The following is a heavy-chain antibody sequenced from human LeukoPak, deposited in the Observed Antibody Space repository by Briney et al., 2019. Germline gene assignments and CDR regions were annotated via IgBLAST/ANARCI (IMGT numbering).Heavy chain of an antibody. J-gene: IGHJ4*02. Sequence: GGSLRLSCAASGFTFSSYETNWVRQAPGKGLEWVSYISSSGSTIYYADSVKGRFTSSRDNAKNSLYLQMNSLRAEDTAVYYCARDYYGSGSYYYWGQGTLVTVSS. CDR3: ARDYYGSGSYYY. CDR2: ISSSGSTI. D-gene: IGHD3-10*01. V-gene: IGHV3-48*03. CDR1: GFTFSSYE.